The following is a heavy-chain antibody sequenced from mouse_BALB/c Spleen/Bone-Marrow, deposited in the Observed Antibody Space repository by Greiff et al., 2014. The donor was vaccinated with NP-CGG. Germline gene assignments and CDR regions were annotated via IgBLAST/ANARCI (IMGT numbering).Heavy chain of an antibody. CDR1: GYTFTSYW. V-gene: IGHV1S41*01. Sequence: DLVKPGASVKLSCKASGYTFTSYWNNWIQQRPGQGLEWIGRIPPGSGTTYYNEMFKGKATLTVDTSSTTAYIQPSSLSSEDSAVYFCARGSYYYGSSSPWFAYWGQGTLITVSA. D-gene: IGHD1-1*01. CDR3: ARGSYYYGSSSPWFAY. CDR2: IPPGSGTT. J-gene: IGHJ3*01.